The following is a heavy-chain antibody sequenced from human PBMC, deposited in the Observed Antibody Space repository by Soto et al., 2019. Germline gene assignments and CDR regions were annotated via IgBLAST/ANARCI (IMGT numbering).Heavy chain of an antibody. Sequence: ASVKVSCKASGYTSTNYGMHWVRQAPGQRLEWMGWINAGSGNTKYSQKFQGRITITRDTSASTVYMELSSLRAEDTAVYYCARDRARSSPPHHLAYWGQGTLVTVSS. CDR3: ARDRARSSPPHHLAY. CDR1: GYTSTNYG. D-gene: IGHD6-13*01. V-gene: IGHV1-3*01. CDR2: INAGSGNT. J-gene: IGHJ4*02.